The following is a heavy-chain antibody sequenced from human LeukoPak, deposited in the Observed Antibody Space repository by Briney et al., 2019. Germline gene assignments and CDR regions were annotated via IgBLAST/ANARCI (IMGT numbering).Heavy chain of an antibody. CDR3: ARDAIAAASIYAFDV. Sequence: PSETLSLTCTVSGGSISRDYWSWIRQPAGKGLEWIGRIYTSGSTNYNPSLKSRVTMSVDTSKNQFSLKLTSVTAADTAVYYCARDAIAAASIYAFDVWGQGTMVTVSS. J-gene: IGHJ3*01. CDR2: IYTSGST. V-gene: IGHV4-4*07. CDR1: GGSISRDY. D-gene: IGHD6-13*01.